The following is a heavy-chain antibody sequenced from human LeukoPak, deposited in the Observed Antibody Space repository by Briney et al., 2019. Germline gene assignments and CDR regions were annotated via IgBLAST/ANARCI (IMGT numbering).Heavy chain of an antibody. V-gene: IGHV3-30*02. CDR2: IRYDGSNK. CDR3: AKDSDDILTGFAYMDV. J-gene: IGHJ6*03. CDR1: GFTFSSYA. Sequence: GGSLRLSCAASGFTFSSYAMNWVRQAPGKGLEWVAFIRYDGSNKYYADSVKGRFTISRDNSKNTLYLQMNSLRAEDTAVYYCAKDSDDILTGFAYMDVWGKGTTVTISS. D-gene: IGHD3-9*01.